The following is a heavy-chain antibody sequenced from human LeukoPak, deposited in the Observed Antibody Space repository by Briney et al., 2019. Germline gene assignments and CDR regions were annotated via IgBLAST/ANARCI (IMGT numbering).Heavy chain of an antibody. D-gene: IGHD3-22*01. J-gene: IGHJ4*02. CDR1: GFTISSYS. CDR3: AREYDSSGYS. Sequence: GGSLRLSCAASGFTISSYSSNWVRQAPGKGQELVSSISSSSSYIYYADSVNDRFTISRDNTKNSLYLQMNSLRAEDTAVYYCAREYDSSGYSWGQGTLVTVSS. CDR2: ISSSSSYI. V-gene: IGHV3-21*01.